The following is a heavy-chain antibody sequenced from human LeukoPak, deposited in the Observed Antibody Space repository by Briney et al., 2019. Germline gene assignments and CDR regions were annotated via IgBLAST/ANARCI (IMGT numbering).Heavy chain of an antibody. J-gene: IGHJ3*02. D-gene: IGHD3-10*01. Sequence: GASVKVSCKASGYTFTGYYMHWVRQAPGQGLEWMGWINPNSGGTNYAQKFQGRVTMTRDTSISTAYMELSRLRSDDTAVYCCARDRAYYYGSGSYEEDAFDIWGQGTMVTVSS. V-gene: IGHV1-2*02. CDR2: INPNSGGT. CDR3: ARDRAYYYGSGSYEEDAFDI. CDR1: GYTFTGYY.